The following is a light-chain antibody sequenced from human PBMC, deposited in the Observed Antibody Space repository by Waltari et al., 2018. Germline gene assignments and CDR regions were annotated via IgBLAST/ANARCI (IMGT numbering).Light chain of an antibody. Sequence: QSVLTQPPSVSGAPGQRVTISCTGTSSNTGAGYDVHWYQQLPGTAPKLLIYGNTNRPSGVPDRFSGSKSGTSASLALTGLQAEDEADYFCQSFDSSLSGSVFGGGTKLTVL. CDR3: QSFDSSLSGSV. V-gene: IGLV1-40*01. CDR2: GNT. CDR1: SSNTGAGYD. J-gene: IGLJ2*01.